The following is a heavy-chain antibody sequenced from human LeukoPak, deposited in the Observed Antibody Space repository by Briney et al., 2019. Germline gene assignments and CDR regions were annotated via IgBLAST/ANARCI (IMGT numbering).Heavy chain of an antibody. CDR1: GFSVSRKY. D-gene: IGHD3-10*01. CDR2: IYSGGRT. J-gene: IGHJ4*02. Sequence: PGGSLRLSCAASGFSVSRKYMTWVRQAPGKGLEWVSVIYSGGRTDYADSVKGRFTISRDSSKNTLYLQMNSLRAEDTAVYYCTRDVIRGTNLGYWGQGTLVTVSS. V-gene: IGHV3-66*02. CDR3: TRDVIRGTNLGY.